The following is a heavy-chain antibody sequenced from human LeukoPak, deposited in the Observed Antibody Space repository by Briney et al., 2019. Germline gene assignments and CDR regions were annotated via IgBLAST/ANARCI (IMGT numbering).Heavy chain of an antibody. CDR2: ISGSGGST. CDR1: GFTFSSYA. CDR3: AKTKGYPYYFDN. V-gene: IGHV3-23*01. J-gene: IGHJ4*02. D-gene: IGHD6-13*01. Sequence: PGGSLRLSCVASGFTFSSYAVTWVRQAPGKGLEWVSAISGSGGSTYYADSVKGRFTISRDNSKNTLYLQMNSLRAEDTAVYSCAKTKGYPYYFDNWGQGILVTVSS.